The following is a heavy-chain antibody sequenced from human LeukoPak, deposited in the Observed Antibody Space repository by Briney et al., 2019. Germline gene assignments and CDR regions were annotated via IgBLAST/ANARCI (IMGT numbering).Heavy chain of an antibody. Sequence: ASVKVSCKASGYTFTGYYMHWVRQAPGQGLEWMGRINPNSGGTNYAQKFQGRVTMTRDTSISTAYMELSRLRSDDTAVYYCAREGEYYYDSSGYLDAFDIWGQRTMVTVSS. V-gene: IGHV1-2*06. J-gene: IGHJ3*02. CDR1: GYTFTGYY. CDR3: AREGEYYYDSSGYLDAFDI. CDR2: INPNSGGT. D-gene: IGHD3-22*01.